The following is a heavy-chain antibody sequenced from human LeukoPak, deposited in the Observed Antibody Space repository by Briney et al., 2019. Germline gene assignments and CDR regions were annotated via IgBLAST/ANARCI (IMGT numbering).Heavy chain of an antibody. J-gene: IGHJ3*02. D-gene: IGHD2-2*02. CDR2: IIPIFGTA. CDR1: GGTFSSYA. Sequence: SVKVSCKASGGTFSSYAISWVRQAPGQGLEWMGGIIPIFGTANYAQKFQGRVTITTDESTSTAYMELRSLRSDDTAVYYCARDRRICSSTSCYTAAFDIWGQGTMVTVSS. V-gene: IGHV1-69*05. CDR3: ARDRRICSSTSCYTAAFDI.